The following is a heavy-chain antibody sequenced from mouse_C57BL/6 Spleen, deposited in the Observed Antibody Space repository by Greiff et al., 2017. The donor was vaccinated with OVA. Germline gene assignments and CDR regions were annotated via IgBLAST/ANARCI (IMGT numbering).Heavy chain of an antibody. D-gene: IGHD2-4*01. CDR1: GYTFTDYE. CDR3: TTPPDYDGYD. J-gene: IGHJ2*01. Sequence: QVQLQQSGAELVRPGASVTLSCKASGYTFTDYEMHWVKQTPVHGLEWIGAIDPETGGTAYNQKFKGKAILTADKSSSTAYMELRSLTSEDSAVYYCTTPPDYDGYDWGQGTTLTVSS. V-gene: IGHV1-15*01. CDR2: IDPETGGT.